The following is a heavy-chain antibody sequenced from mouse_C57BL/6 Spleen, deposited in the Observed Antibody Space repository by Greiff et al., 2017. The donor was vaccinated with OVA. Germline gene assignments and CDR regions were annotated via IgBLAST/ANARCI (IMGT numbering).Heavy chain of an antibody. CDR2: INPTNGGT. D-gene: IGHD1-1*01. CDR3: ANYYGSIYWYFAV. Sequence: EVQLQQSGPELVKPGASVKMSCKASGYTFTDYNMHWVKQSHGKSLEWIGYINPTNGGTSYNQKFKGKATLTVNKSSSTASMELLILTSEDSAVYYCANYYGSIYWYFAVWGTGTMVTVSS. V-gene: IGHV1-22*01. CDR1: GYTFTDYN. J-gene: IGHJ1*03.